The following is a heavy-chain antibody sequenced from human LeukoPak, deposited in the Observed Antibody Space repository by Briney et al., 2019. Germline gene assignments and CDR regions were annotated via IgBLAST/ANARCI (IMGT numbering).Heavy chain of an antibody. D-gene: IGHD3-3*01. CDR3: ARGNTIFGVVTPNWFDP. J-gene: IGHJ5*02. V-gene: IGHV4-59*01. CDR2: IYYSGSA. CDR1: GGSISSYY. Sequence: SETLSLTSTVSGGSISSYYWSWIRQPPGKGLEWIGYIYYSGSANYNPSLKSRVTISVDTSKNQFSLKLSSVTAADTAVYYCARGNTIFGVVTPNWFDPWGQGTLVTVSS.